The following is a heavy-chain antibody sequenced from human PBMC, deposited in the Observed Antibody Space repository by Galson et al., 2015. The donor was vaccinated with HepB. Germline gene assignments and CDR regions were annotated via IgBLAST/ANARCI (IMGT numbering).Heavy chain of an antibody. CDR1: GFTFSSYW. Sequence: SLRLSCAASGFTFSSYWMSWVRQAPGKGLEWVANIKQDGSGKDYVDSVKGRFTISRDNANNSLYLQMNSLRAEDTAVYYCAREDWNYARVDDNWFDPWGQGTLVTVSS. CDR3: AREDWNYARVDDNWFDP. D-gene: IGHD1-7*01. V-gene: IGHV3-7*03. CDR2: IKQDGSGK. J-gene: IGHJ5*02.